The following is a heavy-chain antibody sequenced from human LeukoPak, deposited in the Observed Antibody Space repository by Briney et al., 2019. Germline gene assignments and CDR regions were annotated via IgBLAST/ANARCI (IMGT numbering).Heavy chain of an antibody. J-gene: IGHJ4*02. CDR3: AKLLVGNDYFHH. V-gene: IGHV3-23*01. D-gene: IGHD1-26*01. CDR1: GLTFSNYA. CDR2: VSGSGGDT. Sequence: GGSLSLSCAASGLTFSNYAMSWFRQAPGKGLEWVAVVSGSGGDTKYADSVKGRLTISRDNSQSTLYLQMGSLRPEDTATYYCAKLLVGNDYFHHWGQGTLVTVSS.